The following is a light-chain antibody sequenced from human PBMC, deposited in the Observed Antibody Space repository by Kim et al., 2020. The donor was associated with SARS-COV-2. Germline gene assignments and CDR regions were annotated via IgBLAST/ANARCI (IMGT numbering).Light chain of an antibody. J-gene: IGLJ3*02. CDR3: QAWDSSSNHRV. CDR1: NLGSKS. Sequence: SYELTQPPSVSVAPGKTARITCGGINLGSKSVHWYQQKPGQAPVLVIYYDSDRPSGIPERFSGSNSGNTATLTISRVEAGDEADYYCQAWDSSSNHRVFG. V-gene: IGLV3-21*04. CDR2: YDS.